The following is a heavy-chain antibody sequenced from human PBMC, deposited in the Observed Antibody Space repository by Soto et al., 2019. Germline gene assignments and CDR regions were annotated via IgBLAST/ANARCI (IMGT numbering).Heavy chain of an antibody. D-gene: IGHD3-22*01. V-gene: IGHV1-8*01. J-gene: IGHJ6*02. CDR1: GYTFTSYD. CDR3: ARIPSYDTSGPLDYYYGMDV. CDR2: MNPNSGNT. Sequence: QVQLVQSGAEVKKPGASVKVSCKASGYTFTSYDIGWVRQATGQGLEWMGWMNPNSGNTGYVQKFQGRVTMTSHTSIATAYLELSSLRSEATAVYYCARIPSYDTSGPLDYYYGMDVWGQGTTVTVSS.